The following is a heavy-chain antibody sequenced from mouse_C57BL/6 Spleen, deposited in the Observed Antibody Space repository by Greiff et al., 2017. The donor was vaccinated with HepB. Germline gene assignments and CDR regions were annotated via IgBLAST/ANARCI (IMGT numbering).Heavy chain of an antibody. J-gene: IGHJ2*01. D-gene: IGHD1-1*01. CDR3: AREGYYVPDY. V-gene: IGHV5-17*01. CDR2: ISSGSSTI. CDR1: GFTFSDYG. Sequence: EVKVVESGGGLVKPGGSLKLSCAASGFTFSDYGMHWVRQAPEKGLEWVAYISSGSSTIYYADTVKGRFTISRDNAKNTLFLQMTSLRSEDTAMYYCAREGYYVPDYWGQGTTLTVSS.